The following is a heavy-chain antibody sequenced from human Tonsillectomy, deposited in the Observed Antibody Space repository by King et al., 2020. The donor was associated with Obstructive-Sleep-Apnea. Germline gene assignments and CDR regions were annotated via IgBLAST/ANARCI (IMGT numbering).Heavy chain of an antibody. J-gene: IGHJ4*02. V-gene: IGHV3-30*04. CDR2: ISYDGRNE. Sequence: VQLVESGGGVVQPGKSLRLSCAASGFTFSTYAMHWVRQAPGKGLEWVAIISYDGRNEYHADSVKGRFTISRDNSKNTLYLQMNSLTAEDTAVYYCARVDYIWGSYRYTDPVDYWGQGTLVTVSS. CDR3: ARVDYIWGSYRYTDPVDY. D-gene: IGHD3-16*02. CDR1: GFTFSTYA.